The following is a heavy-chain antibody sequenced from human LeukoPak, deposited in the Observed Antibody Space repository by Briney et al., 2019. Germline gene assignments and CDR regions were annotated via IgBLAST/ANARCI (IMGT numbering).Heavy chain of an antibody. Sequence: GASVKVSCKASGYTFTNYALNWVRQAPGQGLEWMGWINTNTGNPMYAQGFTGRFVFSLDTSVSTAYLQIRSLKAEDTAVYYCARELLYYYDSSLADPLWGQGTLVTVSS. CDR3: ARELLYYYDSSLADPL. V-gene: IGHV7-4-1*02. J-gene: IGHJ4*02. CDR1: GYTFTNYA. D-gene: IGHD3-22*01. CDR2: INTNTGNP.